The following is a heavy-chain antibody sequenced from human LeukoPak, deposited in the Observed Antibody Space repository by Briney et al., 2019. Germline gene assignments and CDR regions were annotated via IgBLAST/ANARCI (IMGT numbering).Heavy chain of an antibody. CDR2: INHSGST. CDR3: ARAPYYYGSGSYLPYYYAMHV. Sequence: SETLSLTCAVYGGSFSGYYWSWIRQPPGKGLEWIGEINHSGSTNYNPSLKSRVTISVDTSKNQFSLKLSSVTAADTAVYYCARAPYYYGSGSYLPYYYAMHVWGQGTTVTVSS. J-gene: IGHJ6*02. D-gene: IGHD3-10*01. V-gene: IGHV4-34*01. CDR1: GGSFSGYY.